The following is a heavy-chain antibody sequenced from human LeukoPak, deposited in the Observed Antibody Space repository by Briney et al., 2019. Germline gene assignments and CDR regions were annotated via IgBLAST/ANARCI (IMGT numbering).Heavy chain of an antibody. V-gene: IGHV3-23*01. D-gene: IGHD3-16*01. J-gene: IGHJ6*02. Sequence: GGSLRLSCAASGFTFDNYAMSWVRQTPGKGLEWVSGIGGSGDDTSYADSVKGRFTVSRDNSKNTLYLQMNSLRAEDTAIYYCAKPLRVWGCLTGGLHVWGQGTTVPVSS. CDR2: IGGSGDDT. CDR1: GFTFDNYA. CDR3: AKPLRVWGCLTGGLHV.